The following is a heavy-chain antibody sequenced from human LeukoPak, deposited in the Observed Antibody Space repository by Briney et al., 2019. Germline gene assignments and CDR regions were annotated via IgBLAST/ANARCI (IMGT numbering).Heavy chain of an antibody. Sequence: SVKVSCKASGGTFSSYAISWVRQAPGQGLEWMGGIIPIFGTANYAQKFQGRVTITTDESTSTAYMELSSLRSEDTAVYYCARGDLGDYVWGSYHIPIDYWGQGTLVTVFS. J-gene: IGHJ4*02. CDR3: ARGDLGDYVWGSYHIPIDY. V-gene: IGHV1-69*05. D-gene: IGHD3-16*02. CDR2: IIPIFGTA. CDR1: GGTFSSYA.